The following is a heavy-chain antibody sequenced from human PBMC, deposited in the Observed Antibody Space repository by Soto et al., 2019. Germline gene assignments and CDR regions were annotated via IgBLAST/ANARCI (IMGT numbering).Heavy chain of an antibody. Sequence: SETLSLTCTVSGGSISSYYWSWIRQPPGKGLEWIGYIYYSGSTNYNPSLKSRVTISVDTSKNQFSLKLSSVTAADTAVYYCARLRYSSSWYYFDYWGQGTLVTVSS. CDR1: GGSISSYY. J-gene: IGHJ4*02. D-gene: IGHD6-13*01. CDR3: ARLRYSSSWYYFDY. V-gene: IGHV4-59*01. CDR2: IYYSGST.